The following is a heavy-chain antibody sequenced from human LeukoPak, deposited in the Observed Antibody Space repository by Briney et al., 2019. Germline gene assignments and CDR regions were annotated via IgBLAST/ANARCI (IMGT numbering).Heavy chain of an antibody. V-gene: IGHV3-48*01. CDR1: GFTFSSYS. CDR2: ISSSSSTI. J-gene: IGHJ4*02. Sequence: GGSLRLSCAASGFTFSSYSMNWVRQAPGKGLEWISHISSSSSTIYYADSVKGRFTISRDNAKNSLYLQMNGLRAEDTAVYYCTREGSGELDYWGQGTLVTVSS. CDR3: TREGSGELDY. D-gene: IGHD1-7*01.